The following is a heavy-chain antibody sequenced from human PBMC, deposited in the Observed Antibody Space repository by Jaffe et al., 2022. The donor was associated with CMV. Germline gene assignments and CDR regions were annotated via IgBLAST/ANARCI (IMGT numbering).Heavy chain of an antibody. Sequence: EVQLVESGGDLVQPGGSLRLSCAASGFTFSNYEMNWVRQAPGKGLEWISYISSGGGTTYYADSVKGRFTISRDNAKNSLYLQMNSLRAEDTAVYYCARDGFYDSNDYYVDDWGQGTLVTVSS. J-gene: IGHJ4*02. CDR1: GFTFSNYE. V-gene: IGHV3-48*03. CDR2: ISSGGGTT. CDR3: ARDGFYDSNDYYVDD. D-gene: IGHD3-22*01.